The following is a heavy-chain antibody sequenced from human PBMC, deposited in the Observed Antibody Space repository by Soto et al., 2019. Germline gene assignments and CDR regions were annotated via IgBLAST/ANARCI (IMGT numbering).Heavy chain of an antibody. CDR3: ARGMTTVTIFDY. J-gene: IGHJ4*02. Sequence: SETLSLTCAVSGGSISSGGYSWSWIRQPPGKGLEWTGYIYHSGSTYYNPSLKSRVTISVDRSKNQFSLKLSSVTAADTAVYYCARGMTTVTIFDYWGQGTLVTASS. CDR2: IYHSGST. D-gene: IGHD4-17*01. V-gene: IGHV4-30-2*01. CDR1: GGSISSGGYS.